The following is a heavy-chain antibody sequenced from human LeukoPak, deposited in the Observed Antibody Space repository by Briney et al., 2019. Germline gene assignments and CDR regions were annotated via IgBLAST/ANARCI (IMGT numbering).Heavy chain of an antibody. D-gene: IGHD3-10*01. CDR1: GFTFSSYA. Sequence: GRPLRLSCAASGFTFSSYAMHWVRQAPGKGLEWVAVISYDGSNKYYADSVKGRFTISRDNSKNTLYLQMNSLRAEDTAVYYCARRITMVRGVTYWGQGTLVTVSS. CDR3: ARRITMVRGVTY. V-gene: IGHV3-30*04. J-gene: IGHJ4*02. CDR2: ISYDGSNK.